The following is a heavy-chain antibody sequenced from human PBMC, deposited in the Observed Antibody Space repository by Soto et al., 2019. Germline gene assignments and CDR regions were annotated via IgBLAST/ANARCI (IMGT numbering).Heavy chain of an antibody. Sequence: QLQLQESGPGLVKPSETLSLTCTVSGGSISSSGYYWGWLRQPPGKGLEWIGSIYYSGSTYYNPSLKSRVTISVDTSKNQFSLKLSSVTAADTAVYYCARVYCSGGFCYSVGYYFDYWGQGTLVTVSS. J-gene: IGHJ4*02. CDR3: ARVYCSGGFCYSVGYYFDY. V-gene: IGHV4-39*01. CDR2: IYYSGST. D-gene: IGHD2-15*01. CDR1: GGSISSSGYY.